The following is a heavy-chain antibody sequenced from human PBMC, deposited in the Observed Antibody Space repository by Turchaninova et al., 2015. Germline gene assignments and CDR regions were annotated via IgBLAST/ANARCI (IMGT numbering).Heavy chain of an antibody. D-gene: IGHD3-10*01. CDR3: NKWARKGRAGFTDV. CDR1: GFTFSNAW. Sequence: GGSLRLSCAASGFTFSNAWMTWVRQAPGKGLEWVGRIKSETAGGTADYAAPVKGRFTISRDDSRDTLYLQMNSLKIEDTAVYYCNKWARKGRAGFTDVWGKGTTVTVSS. CDR2: IKSETAGGTA. J-gene: IGHJ6*04. V-gene: IGHV3-15*01.